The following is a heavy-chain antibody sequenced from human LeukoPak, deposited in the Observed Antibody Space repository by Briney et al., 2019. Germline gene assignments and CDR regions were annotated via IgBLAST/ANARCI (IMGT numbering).Heavy chain of an antibody. V-gene: IGHV1-2*02. CDR3: ARVRNYYDSSGYPSYYFDY. D-gene: IGHD3-22*01. Sequence: ASVKVSCKASGYTFTGYHMHWVRQAPGQGLEWMGWINPNSGGTNYAQKFQGRVTMTRDTSISTAYMELSRLRSDDTAVYYCARVRNYYDSSGYPSYYFDYWGQGTLVTVSS. CDR2: INPNSGGT. J-gene: IGHJ4*02. CDR1: GYTFTGYH.